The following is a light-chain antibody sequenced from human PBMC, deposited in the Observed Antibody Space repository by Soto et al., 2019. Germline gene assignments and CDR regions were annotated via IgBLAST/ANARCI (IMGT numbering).Light chain of an antibody. Sequence: DIQMTQSPYTLSASVRDRVTITCRASQDINSWLAWYQQKPGKAPKLLIFDASSLERGVPSRFSGRGSGTEFILTISSLQPDDLATYYCQQYKSYPWTFGQGTKVELK. CDR3: QQYKSYPWT. J-gene: IGKJ1*01. CDR2: DAS. CDR1: QDINSW. V-gene: IGKV1-5*01.